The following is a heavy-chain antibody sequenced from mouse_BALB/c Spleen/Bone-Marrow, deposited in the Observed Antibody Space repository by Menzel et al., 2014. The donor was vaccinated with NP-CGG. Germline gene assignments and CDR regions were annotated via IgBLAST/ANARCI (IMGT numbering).Heavy chain of an antibody. Sequence: EVKLMESGGGLVQPGGSLKLSCAASGFDLRRYWMSWVRQAPGKGLEWIGEINPESSTINYTPSLKDKFIISRDNAKNTLYLQMSKVRSEDTALYYCARLGYYGYFVDWGQGTSLTASS. V-gene: IGHV4-1*02. CDR1: GFDLRRYW. CDR3: ARLGYYGYFVD. CDR2: INPESSTI. J-gene: IGHJ2*02. D-gene: IGHD2-3*01.